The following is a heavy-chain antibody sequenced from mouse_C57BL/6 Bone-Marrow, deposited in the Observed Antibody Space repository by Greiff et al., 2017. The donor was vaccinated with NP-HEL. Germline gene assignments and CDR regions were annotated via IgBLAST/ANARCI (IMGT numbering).Heavy chain of an antibody. J-gene: IGHJ4*01. D-gene: IGHD2-4*01. V-gene: IGHV1-26*01. CDR3: ARSYDYDPLYAMDY. Sequence: ERGKPGSSFKLSFNSSLYTFTDYYMNWVKQSHGKSLEWIGDINPNNGGTSYNQKFKGKATLTVDKSSSTAYMELRSLTSEDSAVYYCARSYDYDPLYAMDYWGQGTSVTVSS. CDR1: LYTFTDYY. CDR2: INPNNGGT.